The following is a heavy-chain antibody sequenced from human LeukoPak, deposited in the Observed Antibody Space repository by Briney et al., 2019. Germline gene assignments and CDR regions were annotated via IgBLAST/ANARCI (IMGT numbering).Heavy chain of an antibody. CDR1: GFTFSSYW. J-gene: IGHJ6*02. Sequence: GSLRLSCAASGFTFSSYWMSWVRQAPGKGLEWIGYIYYSGSTNYNPSLKSRVTISVDTSKNQFSLKLSSVTAADTAVYYCARFYGGNPWDYYYYGMDVWGQGTTVTVSS. V-gene: IGHV4-59*01. CDR2: IYYSGST. CDR3: ARFYGGNPWDYYYYGMDV. D-gene: IGHD4-23*01.